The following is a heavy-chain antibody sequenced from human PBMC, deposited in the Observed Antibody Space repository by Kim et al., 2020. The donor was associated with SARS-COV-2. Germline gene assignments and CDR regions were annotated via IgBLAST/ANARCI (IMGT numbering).Heavy chain of an antibody. CDR1: GYTFTDYY. CDR3: ARGLDY. Sequence: ASVKVSCKASGYTFTDYYMHWVRQAPGQGLEWMGWINLNSGGTNYAQKFQGRVTMTRDTSISPAYMELSSLRSDDTAVYYCARGLDYWGQGTLVTVPS. CDR2: INLNSGGT. V-gene: IGHV1-2*02. J-gene: IGHJ4*02.